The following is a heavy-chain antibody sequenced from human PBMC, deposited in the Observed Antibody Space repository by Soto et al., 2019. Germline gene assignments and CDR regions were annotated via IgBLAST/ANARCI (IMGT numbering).Heavy chain of an antibody. Sequence: SETLSLTCTVSGGSISSGDYYWSWIRQPPGKGLEWIGSIYYSGSTYYNPSLKSRVTISVDTSKNQFSLKLSSVTAADTAVYYCASDIPTSTNVLRHFDPAWGQGTLVTVSS. CDR2: IYYSGST. J-gene: IGHJ5*02. CDR3: ASDIPTSTNVLRHFDPA. V-gene: IGHV4-30-4*01. CDR1: GGSISSGDYY. D-gene: IGHD3-9*01.